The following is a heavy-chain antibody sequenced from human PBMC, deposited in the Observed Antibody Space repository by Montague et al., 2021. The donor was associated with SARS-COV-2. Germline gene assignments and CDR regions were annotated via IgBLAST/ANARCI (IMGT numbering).Heavy chain of an antibody. D-gene: IGHD3-9*01. CDR2: IHSAGRGT. J-gene: IGHJ5*02. CDR1: GFTFSHSP. CDR3: AKVGDILAGYSLINLDA. Sequence: FLRLSCAASGFTFSHSPMSWVRQAPGKGLDWVSVIHSAGRGTYYADSVQGRFTISRDNLKNTVYLQMNSLRDVDTALYYCAKVGDILAGYSLINLDAWGQGTLVVVSS. V-gene: IGHV3-23*03.